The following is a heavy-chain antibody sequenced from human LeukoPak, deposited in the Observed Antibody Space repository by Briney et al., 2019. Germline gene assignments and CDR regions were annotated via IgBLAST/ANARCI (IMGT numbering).Heavy chain of an antibody. V-gene: IGHV4-34*01. CDR1: GGSFSGYY. Sequence: PSETLSLTCAVYGGSFSGYYWSWIRQPPGKGLEWIGEINHSGSTNYNPSLKGRVTISVDTSKNQFSLKLSSVTAADTAVYYCASVPVYYGILTGYYDTTFDYWGQGTLVTVSS. CDR3: ASVPVYYGILTGYYDTTFDY. D-gene: IGHD3-9*01. J-gene: IGHJ4*02. CDR2: INHSGST.